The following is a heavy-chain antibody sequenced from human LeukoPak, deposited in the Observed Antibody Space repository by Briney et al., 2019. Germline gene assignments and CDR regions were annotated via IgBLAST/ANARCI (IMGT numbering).Heavy chain of an antibody. CDR3: VKESRTYYSYDMDV. J-gene: IGHJ6*02. CDR1: GFTFSSYA. CDR2: ISGNGGST. Sequence: GGSLRLSCSASGFTFSSYAMHWVRQAPGKGLEYVSAISGNGGSTYYADSVRGRFTISRDSSKNTVNLQMSSLRAEDTAVYYCVKESRTYYSYDMDVWGQGTTVTVSS. V-gene: IGHV3-64D*06.